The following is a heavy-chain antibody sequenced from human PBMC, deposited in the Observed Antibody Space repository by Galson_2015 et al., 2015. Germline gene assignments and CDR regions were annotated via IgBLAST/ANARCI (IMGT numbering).Heavy chain of an antibody. Sequence: TLSLTCTVSGGSISSGGYYWSWIRQHPGKGLEWVGYIYYSGSTYYNPSLKSRVTISVDTSKNQFSLKLSSVTAADTAVYYCARDPNYYDSSGYYYPYFDYWGQGTLVTVSS. V-gene: IGHV4-31*03. CDR1: GGSISSGGYY. CDR3: ARDPNYYDSSGYYYPYFDY. D-gene: IGHD3-22*01. J-gene: IGHJ4*02. CDR2: IYYSGST.